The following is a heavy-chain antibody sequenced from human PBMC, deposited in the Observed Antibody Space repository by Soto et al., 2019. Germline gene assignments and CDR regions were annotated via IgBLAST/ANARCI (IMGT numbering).Heavy chain of an antibody. J-gene: IGHJ4*02. CDR3: AKDSFINLRGYDSY. V-gene: IGHV3-23*01. CDR2: ISGSGDST. CDR1: GFTFSTYA. Sequence: EVQLLESGGGLVQPGGSLRLSCAASGFTFSTYAMIWVRQAPGKGLEWVSAISGSGDSTYYADSVKGRFTISRDNSKNTLYRQMSSLRAEDTAIYYCAKDSFINLRGYDSYWGQGTLVTVSS. D-gene: IGHD5-12*01.